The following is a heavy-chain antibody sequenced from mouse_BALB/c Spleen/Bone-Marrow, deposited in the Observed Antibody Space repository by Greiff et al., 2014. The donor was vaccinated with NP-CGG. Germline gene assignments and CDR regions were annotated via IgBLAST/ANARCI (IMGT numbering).Heavy chain of an antibody. CDR3: AREEYDGTSLFSY. Sequence: QVQLKQSGAELVKPGASVKISCKASGYTFTSYLINWVKQRPGHGLEWIGRIFPCNGTTFYNEKFKGKATFTTDTSSNTAYMQRSSLTSEDSAVYYCAREEYDGTSLFSYWGQGTLVTVSA. V-gene: IGHV1-9*01. D-gene: IGHD1-1*01. J-gene: IGHJ3*01. CDR2: IFPCNGTT. CDR1: GYTFTSYL.